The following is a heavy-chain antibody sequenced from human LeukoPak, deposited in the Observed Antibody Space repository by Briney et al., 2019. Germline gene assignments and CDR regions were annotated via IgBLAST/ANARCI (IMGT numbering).Heavy chain of an antibody. CDR1: GYTFTSYY. D-gene: IGHD3-10*02. Sequence: GAPVKVSCKASGYTFTSYYIHWVRPAPGQGLEWMGIINPSGGSTSYPQKFQDRVTMTRDTSTSTVYMELSSLKSDDTAIYYCARGVFGELEKLMFQHWGQGTLVTVSS. J-gene: IGHJ1*01. V-gene: IGHV1-46*01. CDR3: ARGVFGELEKLMFQH. CDR2: INPSGGST.